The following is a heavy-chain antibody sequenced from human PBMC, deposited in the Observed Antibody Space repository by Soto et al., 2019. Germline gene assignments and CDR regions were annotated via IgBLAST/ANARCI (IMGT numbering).Heavy chain of an antibody. D-gene: IGHD1-26*01. Sequence: SETLSLTCMVSGGSIRNYYCSWIRQPAGKGLEWIGRIYSSGSANYNPSLKSRGTMSVDTSKNQVSLKVNSVTAADTAVYFCGRGGTRSTDLLTYWGQGTQVTVSS. J-gene: IGHJ4*02. CDR3: GRGGTRSTDLLTY. V-gene: IGHV4-4*07. CDR1: GGSIRNYY. CDR2: IYSSGSA.